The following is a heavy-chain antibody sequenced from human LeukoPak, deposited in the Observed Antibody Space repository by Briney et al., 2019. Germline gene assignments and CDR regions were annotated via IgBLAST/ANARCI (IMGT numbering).Heavy chain of an antibody. Sequence: PGRSLRLSCAASGFTFSSYGMHWVRQDPGKGLEWVAVIWYDGSNKYYADSVKGRFTISRDNSKNTLYLQMNSLRAEDTAVYYCARDRNVHARPTYYFDYWGQGTLVTVSS. D-gene: IGHD3-10*02. V-gene: IGHV3-33*01. CDR2: IWYDGSNK. CDR1: GFTFSSYG. CDR3: ARDRNVHARPTYYFDY. J-gene: IGHJ4*02.